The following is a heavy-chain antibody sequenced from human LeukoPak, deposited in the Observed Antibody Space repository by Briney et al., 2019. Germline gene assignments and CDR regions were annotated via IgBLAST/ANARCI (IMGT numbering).Heavy chain of an antibody. CDR1: GFIFSNAW. CDR2: IKSKTDGGTT. Sequence: GGSLRLSRAASGFIFSNAWMSWVRQPPGKGLEWVGRIKSKTDGGTTDYAATVKGRFTISRDHSKNTLYLQMNSLKTEDTAVYYCTTDGSPNGIWFGEVHWGQGTLVTVSS. J-gene: IGHJ4*02. V-gene: IGHV3-15*01. CDR3: TTDGSPNGIWFGEVH. D-gene: IGHD3-10*01.